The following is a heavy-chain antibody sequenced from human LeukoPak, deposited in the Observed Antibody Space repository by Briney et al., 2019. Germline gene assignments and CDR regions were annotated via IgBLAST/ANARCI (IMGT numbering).Heavy chain of an antibody. V-gene: IGHV3-21*01. CDR3: ASSEVVRGVFESFDY. D-gene: IGHD3-10*01. CDR1: GFTFSSYS. J-gene: IGHJ4*02. CDR2: ISSSSTYI. Sequence: PGGSLRLSCAASGFTFSSYSMNWVRQAPGKGLEGVSSISSSSTYIYYADSVKGRFTISRDNAKNSLYLQMNSLRAEDTAVYYCASSEVVRGVFESFDYWGQGTLVTVSS.